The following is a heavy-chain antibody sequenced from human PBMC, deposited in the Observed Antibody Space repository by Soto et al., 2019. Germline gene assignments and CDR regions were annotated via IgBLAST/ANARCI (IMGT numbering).Heavy chain of an antibody. CDR2: INSDGSST. Sequence: EVQLVESGGGLVQPGGSLRLSCAASGFTFSRYWIHWVRQAPGKGLVWVSRINSDGSSTTYADSVKGRFTISRDNAKNTLYLQMNSLRAEDTAVYYCAREEIFGVVIDAFDIWGQGTMVNVSS. J-gene: IGHJ3*02. V-gene: IGHV3-74*01. CDR3: AREEIFGVVIDAFDI. D-gene: IGHD3-3*01. CDR1: GFTFSRYW.